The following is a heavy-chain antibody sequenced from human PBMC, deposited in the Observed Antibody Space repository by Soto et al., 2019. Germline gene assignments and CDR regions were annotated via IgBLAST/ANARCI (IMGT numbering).Heavy chain of an antibody. D-gene: IGHD2-8*01. J-gene: IGHJ5*02. V-gene: IGHV4-30-2*01. CDR1: GGSISSGGYS. CDR2: IYHSGST. Sequence: PSETLSLTCAVSGGSISSGGYSRSWIRQPPGKGLEWIGYIYHSGSTYYNPSLKSRVTITVDRSKNQFSLKLSSVTAADTAVYYCARGRGCTNGVCPPHWFDPWGQGTLVTVSS. CDR3: ARGRGCTNGVCPPHWFDP.